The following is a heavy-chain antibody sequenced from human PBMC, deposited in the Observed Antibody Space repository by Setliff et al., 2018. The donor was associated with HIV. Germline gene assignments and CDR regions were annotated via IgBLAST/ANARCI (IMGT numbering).Heavy chain of an antibody. Sequence: ASVKVSCKAAGYTFTSYYIHWVRQAPGQGLEWMGEINPSGGSTSYSEKFRGRATMTRDTSRSTVYMELSSLRFDDTAVYYCARVPILRYASPVDMWGQGTLVTVSS. D-gene: IGHD3-9*01. CDR1: GYTFTSYY. V-gene: IGHV1-46*01. CDR2: INPSGGST. CDR3: ARVPILRYASPVDM. J-gene: IGHJ4*02.